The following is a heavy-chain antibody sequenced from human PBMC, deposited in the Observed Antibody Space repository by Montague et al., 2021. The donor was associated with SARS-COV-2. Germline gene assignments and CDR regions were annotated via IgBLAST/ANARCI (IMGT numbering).Heavy chain of an antibody. V-gene: IGHV6-1*01. Sequence: CAISGDSVSSSTVAWNWLRQSPSRGLEWLGRTYLRSSCYNDYALSVKSRLNIQPDSAKNQFSLQLTSVTPEDTARCYCARQDTSGWLTFDYWGQGILVTVSS. CDR1: GDSVSSSTVA. D-gene: IGHD6-19*01. J-gene: IGHJ4*02. CDR2: TYLRSSCYN. CDR3: ARQDTSGWLTFDY.